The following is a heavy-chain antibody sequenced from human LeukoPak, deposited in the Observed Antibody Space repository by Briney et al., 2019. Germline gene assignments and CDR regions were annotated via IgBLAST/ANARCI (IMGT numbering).Heavy chain of an antibody. Sequence: GASVKVSCKASGGTFSRYAINWVRQAPGQGLEWMGWINPNSGGTNYAQKFQGRVTMTRDTSISTAYMELSRLRSDDTAVYYCASITMIVVVITNYYYYYMDVWGKGTTVTVSS. V-gene: IGHV1-2*02. CDR3: ASITMIVVVITNYYYYYMDV. CDR2: INPNSGGT. D-gene: IGHD3-22*01. CDR1: GGTFSRYA. J-gene: IGHJ6*03.